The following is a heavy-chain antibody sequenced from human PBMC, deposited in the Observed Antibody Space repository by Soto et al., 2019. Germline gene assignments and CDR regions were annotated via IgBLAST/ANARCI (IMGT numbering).Heavy chain of an antibody. CDR1: GFSVSTSGGI. CDR2: IYWDDDK. CDR3: AHAQGIRGGGFDY. D-gene: IGHD3-10*01. V-gene: IGHV2-5*02. J-gene: IGHJ4*02. Sequence: QITLKESGPTLVRPTQTLTLTCTFSGFSVSTSGGIVGWIRQPPGKALEWLALIYWDDDKGYSPPLKRRLTITKATSKHPMLLTVTNMDPVDTPTYYCAHAQGIRGGGFDYWGQGTLVTVSS.